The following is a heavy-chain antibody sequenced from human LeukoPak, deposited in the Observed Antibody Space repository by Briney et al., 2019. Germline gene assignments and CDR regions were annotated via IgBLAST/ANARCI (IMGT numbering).Heavy chain of an antibody. D-gene: IGHD3-10*01. CDR2: IYSGGST. J-gene: IGHJ4*02. CDR1: GFTVSSNY. V-gene: IGHV3-53*01. CDR3: ARGPSQVLWFGELLDY. Sequence: GGSLRLSCAASGFTVSSNYMSWVRQAPGKGLEWVSVIYSGGSTYYADSVKGRFTISRDNSKNTLYLQMNSLRAEDTAVYYCARGPSQVLWFGELLDYWGQGTLVTVSS.